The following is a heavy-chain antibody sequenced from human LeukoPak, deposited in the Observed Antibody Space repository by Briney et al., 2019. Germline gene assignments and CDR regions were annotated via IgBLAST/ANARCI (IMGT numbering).Heavy chain of an antibody. CDR3: ARSPGYCSGGSCIYFDY. CDR1: GFTFSSYW. V-gene: IGHV3-74*01. D-gene: IGHD2-15*01. Sequence: GGSLRLSCAASGFTFSSYWMHWVRQAPGKGLVGVSRNNSDGSSTSYADSVKGRFTITRDNAKNTLSLQMNSLRAEDTAVYYCARSPGYCSGGSCIYFDYWGQGTLVTVSS. CDR2: NNSDGSST. J-gene: IGHJ4*02.